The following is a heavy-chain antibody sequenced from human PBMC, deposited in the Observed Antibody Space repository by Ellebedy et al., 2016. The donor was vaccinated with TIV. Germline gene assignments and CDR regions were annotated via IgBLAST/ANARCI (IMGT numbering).Heavy chain of an antibody. CDR1: GFRSSSYW. D-gene: IGHD4-17*01. J-gene: IGHJ6*02. V-gene: IGHV3-7*01. CDR2: INQDGGDR. Sequence: PGGSLRLSCEASGFRSSSYWISWVRQAPGKGLEWVARINQDGGDRYYVDSVKGRFTISRDNSKNTLYLQMNSLRAEDTAVYYCAKEHGDREYYYYGMDVWGQGTTVTVSS. CDR3: AKEHGDREYYYYGMDV.